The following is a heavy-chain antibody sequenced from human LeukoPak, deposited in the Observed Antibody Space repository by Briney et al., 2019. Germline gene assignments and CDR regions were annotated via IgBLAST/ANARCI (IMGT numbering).Heavy chain of an antibody. CDR1: GGTIRSDDYY. V-gene: IGHV4-39*01. CDR2: IYHNGDT. Sequence: SETLSLTCTVSGGTIRSDDYYWGWIRQPPGKGLEWIGSIYHNGDTYDRSSLNSRVTISIDTSKNQFSLMLTAVTAADTAVYYCATRGPYGASDYWGQGTLVTVSS. J-gene: IGHJ4*02. CDR3: ATRGPYGASDY. D-gene: IGHD3-10*01.